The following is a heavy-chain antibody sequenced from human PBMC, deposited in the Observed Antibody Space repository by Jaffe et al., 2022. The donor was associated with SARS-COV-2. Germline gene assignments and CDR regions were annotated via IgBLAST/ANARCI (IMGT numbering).Heavy chain of an antibody. CDR3: ARVPGGLGSDSNVGYFDN. CDR1: GYIFTNYY. CDR2: ISPSGGDT. J-gene: IGHJ4*02. D-gene: IGHD3-10*01. V-gene: IGHV1-46*01. Sequence: QVQLVQSGAEVKKPGASVKVSCKASGYIFTNYYLHWVRQAPGQGLEWMGVISPSGGDTSYAPNFQGRVTMTRDTSTSTVYMELSSLTSGDTAVFYCARVPGGLGSDSNVGYFDNWGQGTLVTVSS.